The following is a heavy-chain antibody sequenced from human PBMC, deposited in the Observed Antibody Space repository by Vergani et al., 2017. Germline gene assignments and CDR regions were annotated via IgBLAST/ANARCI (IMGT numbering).Heavy chain of an antibody. CDR1: GGSISSYY. V-gene: IGHV4-59*12. CDR3: ARDNGSGSYYHRYYYYGMDV. D-gene: IGHD3-10*01. Sequence: QVQLQESGPGLVKPSETLSLTCTVSGGSISSYYWSWIRQPPGKGLEWIGYIYYSGSTNYNPSLKSRVTISVDTSKNQFSLKLSSVTAADTAVYYCARDNGSGSYYHRYYYYGMDVWGQGTTVTVSS. J-gene: IGHJ6*02. CDR2: IYYSGST.